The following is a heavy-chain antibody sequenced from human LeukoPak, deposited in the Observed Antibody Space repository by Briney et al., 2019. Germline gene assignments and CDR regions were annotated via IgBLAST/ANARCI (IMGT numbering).Heavy chain of an antibody. CDR1: GYTFTSYG. V-gene: IGHV1-18*01. CDR2: ISAYNGNT. Sequence: ASVKVSCKASGYTFTSYGISWVRQAPGQGLEWMGWISAYNGNTNYAQKLQGRVTMTTDTSTSTAYMELGSLRSDDTAVYYCARATPAGRDYYYGMDVWGQGTTVTVSS. CDR3: ARATPAGRDYYYGMDV. D-gene: IGHD6-13*01. J-gene: IGHJ6*02.